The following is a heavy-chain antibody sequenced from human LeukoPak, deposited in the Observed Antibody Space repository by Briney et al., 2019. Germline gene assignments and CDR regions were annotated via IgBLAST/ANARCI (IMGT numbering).Heavy chain of an antibody. V-gene: IGHV3-23*01. J-gene: IGHJ4*02. CDR2: LCGRGVGT. Sequence: WGYLRLYSAASGFTFSGYVMSWVPQAPGQGREWGSSLCGRGVGTFYADSVKGRFTISRDNSKNTLYLQMNSLRADVTAVYYCAKGRQYQLLTKPFDYWGKGTLVTVSS. D-gene: IGHD2-2*01. CDR1: GFTFSGYV. CDR3: AKGRQYQLLTKPFDY.